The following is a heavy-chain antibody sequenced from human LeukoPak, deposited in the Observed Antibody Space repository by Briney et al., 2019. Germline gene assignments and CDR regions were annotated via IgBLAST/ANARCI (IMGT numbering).Heavy chain of an antibody. CDR3: AREGVVVRSPFDI. V-gene: IGHV3-23*01. J-gene: IGHJ3*02. CDR1: GFTFSNFP. D-gene: IGHD3-22*01. Sequence: PGGSLRLSCAASGFTFSNFPMTWVRQAPGKGLEPFSSISGSGGDTYYTDSVKGRFTISRDNSKNTLYLQMNSLRAEDTAVHYCAREGVVVRSPFDIWGQGTMVTVSS. CDR2: ISGSGGDT.